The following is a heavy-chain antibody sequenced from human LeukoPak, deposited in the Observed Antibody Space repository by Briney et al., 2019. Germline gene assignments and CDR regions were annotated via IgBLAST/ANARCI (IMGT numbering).Heavy chain of an antibody. CDR2: IRGDGFT. V-gene: IGHV3-23*01. D-gene: IGHD6-13*01. CDR3: VKAWDSGSSIYDY. Sequence: GRSLRLSCAASGFTFDNYAMHWVRQAPGKGLEWVSTIRGDGFTYDSDSVKGRFTISRDDSKNTLNLQMDSLRAEDTAVYHCVKAWDSGSSIYDYWGQGTLVTVSS. J-gene: IGHJ4*02. CDR1: GFTFDNYA.